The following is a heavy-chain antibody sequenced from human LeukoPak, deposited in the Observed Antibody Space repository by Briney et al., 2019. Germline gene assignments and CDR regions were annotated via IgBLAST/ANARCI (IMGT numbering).Heavy chain of an antibody. CDR1: GGSFSGYN. J-gene: IGHJ1*01. V-gene: IGHV4-34*01. Sequence: PSETLSLTCAVYGGSFSGYNWSWIRQPPGKGLEWIGEINHSGSTNYNPSLKSRVTISVDTSKNQFSLKLSSVTAADTAVYYCARGQYSSSRKKYFQHWGQGTLVTVSS. CDR2: INHSGST. D-gene: IGHD6-13*01. CDR3: ARGQYSSSRKKYFQH.